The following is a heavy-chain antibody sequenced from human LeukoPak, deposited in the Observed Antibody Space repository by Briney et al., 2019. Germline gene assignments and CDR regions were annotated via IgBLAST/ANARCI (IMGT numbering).Heavy chain of an antibody. Sequence: GASVKVSCKASGGTFSRYAISWVRQAPGQGLEWVGRIFPMLGIANYAQKFQGRVTITADKSTSTAYMERSSLRSEDTAVYYCASPANAVAASYFDYWGQGPLVTVSS. D-gene: IGHD6-19*01. J-gene: IGHJ4*02. CDR2: IFPMLGIA. CDR1: GGTFSRYA. CDR3: ASPANAVAASYFDY. V-gene: IGHV1-69*04.